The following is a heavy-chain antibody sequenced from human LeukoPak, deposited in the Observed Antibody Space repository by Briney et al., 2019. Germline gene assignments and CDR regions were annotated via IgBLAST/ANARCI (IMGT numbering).Heavy chain of an antibody. CDR3: ARERGNTYVPDY. J-gene: IGHJ4*02. CDR2: INADGSST. CDR1: GFTFSSYW. D-gene: IGHD5-18*01. V-gene: IGHV3-74*01. Sequence: GGSLRLSCAASGFTFSSYWMHWVRQAPGKGLVWVSRINADGSSTNYADSVKGRFAISRDNAKNTLYLQMDSLRAEDTAVYYCARERGNTYVPDYWGQGTLVTVSS.